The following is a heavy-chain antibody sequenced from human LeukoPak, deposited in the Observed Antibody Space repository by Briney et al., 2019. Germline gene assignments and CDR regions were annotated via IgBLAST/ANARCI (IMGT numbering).Heavy chain of an antibody. CDR3: VREDPSEYGSIDY. D-gene: IGHD3-10*01. CDR1: GFTFSSYS. CDR2: ISRSSSSK. Sequence: GGSLRLSCAASGFTFSSYSMNCVRQAPGKGLEWVAYISRSSSSKHYADSVKGRFTISRDNAKNSLYLQMSSLRDEDTAVYYCVREDPSEYGSIDYWGQGILVTVSS. V-gene: IGHV3-48*02. J-gene: IGHJ4*02.